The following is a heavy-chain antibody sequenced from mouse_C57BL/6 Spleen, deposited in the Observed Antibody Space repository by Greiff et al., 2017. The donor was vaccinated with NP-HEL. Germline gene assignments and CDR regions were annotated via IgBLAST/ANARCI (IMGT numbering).Heavy chain of an antibody. V-gene: IGHV1-80*01. D-gene: IGHD1-1*01. CDR2: IYPGDGDT. CDR3: ERYYGSRRDFDV. J-gene: IGHJ1*03. CDR1: GYAFSSYW. Sequence: VKLMESGAELVKPGASVKISCKASGYAFSSYWMNWVKQRPGKGLEWIGQIYPGDGDTNYNGKFKGKATLTADKSSSTAYMQLSSLTSEDSAVYFCERYYGSRRDFDVWGTGTTVTVSS.